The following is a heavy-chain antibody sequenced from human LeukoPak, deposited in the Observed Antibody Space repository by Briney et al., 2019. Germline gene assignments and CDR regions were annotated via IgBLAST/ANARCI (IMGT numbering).Heavy chain of an antibody. CDR3: ARDQLWFGEDGMDV. CDR1: GYTFINYG. CDR2: ISAYNGNT. V-gene: IGHV1-18*01. Sequence: ASVKVSCKASGYTFINYGISWVRQAPGQGLEWMGWISAYNGNTDYAQKFQGRVTMTTDTSTSTAYMELRSLRSDDTAVYYCARDQLWFGEDGMDVWGQGTTVTVSS. J-gene: IGHJ6*02. D-gene: IGHD3-10*01.